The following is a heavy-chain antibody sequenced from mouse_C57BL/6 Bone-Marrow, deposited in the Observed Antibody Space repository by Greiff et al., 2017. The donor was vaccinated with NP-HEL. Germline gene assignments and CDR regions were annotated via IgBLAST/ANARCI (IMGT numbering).Heavy chain of an antibody. D-gene: IGHD2-4*01. CDR3: ARGPIYYDYGGFAY. V-gene: IGHV1-26*01. Sequence: EVQLQQSGPELVKPGASVKISCKASGYTFTDYYMNWVKQSHGKSLEWIGDINPNNGGTSYNQKFKGKATLTVDKSSSTAYMELRSLTSEDSAVYYCARGPIYYDYGGFAYWGQGTLVTVSA. CDR2: INPNNGGT. CDR1: GYTFTDYY. J-gene: IGHJ3*01.